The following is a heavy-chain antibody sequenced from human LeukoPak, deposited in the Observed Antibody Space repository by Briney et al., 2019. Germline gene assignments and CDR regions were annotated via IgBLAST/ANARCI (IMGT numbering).Heavy chain of an antibody. V-gene: IGHV3-48*03. CDR3: ASTLRFLEWSPHNNYYYGMDV. CDR2: ISSSGSTI. D-gene: IGHD3-3*01. Sequence: GGSLRLSCAASGFTFSSYAMTWVRQAPGKGLEWVSYISSSGSTIYYADSVKGRFTISRDNAKNSLYLQMNSLRAEDTAVYYCASTLRFLEWSPHNNYYYGMDVWGQGTTVTVSS. CDR1: GFTFSSYA. J-gene: IGHJ6*02.